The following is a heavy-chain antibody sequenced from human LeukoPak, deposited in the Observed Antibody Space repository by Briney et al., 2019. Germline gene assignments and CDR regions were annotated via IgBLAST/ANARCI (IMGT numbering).Heavy chain of an antibody. D-gene: IGHD3-10*01. CDR1: GGSFSGYY. J-gene: IGHJ4*02. CDR3: ARRGFGELLYLGY. CDR2: INHSGST. Sequence: SETLSLTCAVYGGSFSGYYWSWIRQPPGKGLEWIGEINHSGSTNYNPSLKSRVTISVDTSKNQFSLKLSSVTAADTAVYYCARRGFGELLYLGYWGQGTLVTVSS. V-gene: IGHV4-34*01.